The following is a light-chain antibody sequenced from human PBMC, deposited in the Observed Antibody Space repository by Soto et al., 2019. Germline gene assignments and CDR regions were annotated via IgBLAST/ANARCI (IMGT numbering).Light chain of an antibody. CDR3: TSYTGSSTLGV. CDR1: SSDVGAYNF. Sequence: QSPLTQPAFVSGSPGQSITISYTGTSSDVGAYNFVSWYQQHPGKAPKLMIYDVSNRPSGVSNRFSGSKSGNTASLSISGLQAEDEADYYCTSYTGSSTLGVFGGGTKLTVL. CDR2: DVS. V-gene: IGLV2-14*03. J-gene: IGLJ2*01.